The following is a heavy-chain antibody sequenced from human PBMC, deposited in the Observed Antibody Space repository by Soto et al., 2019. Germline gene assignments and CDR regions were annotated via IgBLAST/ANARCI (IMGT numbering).Heavy chain of an antibody. CDR3: AKSLSTAVNYGLDV. CDR1: GFTFSDNA. D-gene: IGHD2-2*01. V-gene: IGHV3-23*01. CDR2: ISDDGDST. Sequence: EVQLLESGGGLVQPGGSLRLSCGASGFTFSDNAMTWVRQAPGKGLEWVSSISDDGDSTYYADSVKGRFAVSRDNSKNTLFLHMNSLGAEGTAVYYCAKSLSTAVNYGLDVWGQGTSVTVSS. J-gene: IGHJ6*02.